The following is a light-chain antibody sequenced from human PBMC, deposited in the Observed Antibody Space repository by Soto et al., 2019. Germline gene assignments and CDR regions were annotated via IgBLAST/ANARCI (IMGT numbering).Light chain of an antibody. J-gene: IGKJ1*01. V-gene: IGKV1-5*01. CDR2: DVS. Sequence: DIQMTPSPSTLSASVGDRVTITCRASQSINSWLAWYQQKPGKAPKVLIYDVSSLESGVPSRFSGSGSGTEFILTISSLQPDDFATYYCQQYDSYSWTFGQGTKVDIK. CDR3: QQYDSYSWT. CDR1: QSINSW.